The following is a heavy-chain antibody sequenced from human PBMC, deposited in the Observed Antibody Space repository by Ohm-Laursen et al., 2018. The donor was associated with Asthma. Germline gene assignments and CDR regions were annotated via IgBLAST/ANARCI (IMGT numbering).Heavy chain of an antibody. D-gene: IGHD3-22*01. CDR3: ARDKDRKYYYDSSGYYGAFDI. CDR2: ISYDGSNK. Sequence: SLRLSCAASGFTFSSYAMHWVRQAPGKGLEWVAVISYDGSNKYYADSVEGRFTISRDNSKNTMYLQMNSLRAEDTAVYYCARDKDRKYYYDSSGYYGAFDIWGQGTMVTVSS. J-gene: IGHJ3*02. CDR1: GFTFSSYA. V-gene: IGHV3-30-3*01.